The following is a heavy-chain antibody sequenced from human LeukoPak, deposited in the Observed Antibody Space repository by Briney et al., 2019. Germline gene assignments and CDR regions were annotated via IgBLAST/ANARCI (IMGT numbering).Heavy chain of an antibody. CDR1: GGSISSYY. CDR2: IYYSGST. V-gene: IGHV4-59*01. D-gene: IGHD2-15*01. Sequence: SETLSLTCTVSGGSISSYYWSWIRQPPGKGLEWIGYIYYSGSTNYNPSLKSRVTISVDTSKNQFSLKLSSVTAADTAVYYCARTVAATSFDYWGQGTLVTVSS. CDR3: ARTVAATSFDY. J-gene: IGHJ4*02.